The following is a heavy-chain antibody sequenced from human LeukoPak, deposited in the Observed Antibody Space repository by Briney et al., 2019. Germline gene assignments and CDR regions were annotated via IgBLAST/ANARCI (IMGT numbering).Heavy chain of an antibody. D-gene: IGHD2-15*01. Sequence: TLSLTCTVSGGSISSGGYYWSWIRQHPGKGLEWIGYIYYSGSTYYNPSLKSRVTISVDTSKNQFSLKLSSMTAADTAVYYCASSPLKWPRRINWGQGTLVTVSS. CDR1: GGSISSGGYY. J-gene: IGHJ4*02. CDR2: IYYSGST. V-gene: IGHV4-31*03. CDR3: ASSPLKWPRRIN.